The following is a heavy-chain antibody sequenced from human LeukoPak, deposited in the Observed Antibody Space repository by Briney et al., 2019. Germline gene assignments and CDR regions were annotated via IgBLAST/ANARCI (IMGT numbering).Heavy chain of an antibody. D-gene: IGHD2-2*01. V-gene: IGHV4-34*01. CDR1: GGSFSGYY. Sequence: SETLSLTCAVYGGSFSGYYWSWISQPPGKGLEWIGEINHSGSTNYNQSLRSRVTISVDTSKYHFSLKLSSVTASDTAVYYRARDVVVVPAAKGYFDYWGQGTLVTVSS. CDR3: ARDVVVVPAAKGYFDY. J-gene: IGHJ4*02. CDR2: INHSGST.